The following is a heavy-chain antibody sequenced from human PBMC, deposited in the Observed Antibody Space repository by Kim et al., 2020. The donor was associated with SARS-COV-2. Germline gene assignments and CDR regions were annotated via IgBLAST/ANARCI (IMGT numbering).Heavy chain of an antibody. CDR3: ARRSHIGGCLFDI. D-gene: IGHD2-21*01. J-gene: IGHJ3*02. V-gene: IGHV4-30-2*04. Sequence: YNPSLKSRATIAMDTSKNQFYLQLAAVTAGNTAVYYWARRSHIGGCLFDIWGPGTLVSVSS.